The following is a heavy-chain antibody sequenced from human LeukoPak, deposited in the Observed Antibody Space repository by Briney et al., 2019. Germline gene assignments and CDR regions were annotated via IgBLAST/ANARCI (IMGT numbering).Heavy chain of an antibody. D-gene: IGHD1-14*01. CDR2: IRYDGSNK. Sequence: GGSLRLSCAASGFTFSSYGMHWVRQAPGKGLEWVAFIRYDGSNKYYADSVKGRFTISRDNSKNTLYLQMNSLRAEDTAVYYCANLLYKPKSDAFDIWGQGTMVTVSS. CDR1: GFTFSSYG. J-gene: IGHJ3*02. CDR3: ANLLYKPKSDAFDI. V-gene: IGHV3-30*02.